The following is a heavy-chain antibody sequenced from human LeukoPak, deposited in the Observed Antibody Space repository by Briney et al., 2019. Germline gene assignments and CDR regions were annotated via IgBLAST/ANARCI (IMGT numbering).Heavy chain of an antibody. CDR2: IRYDGSNK. Sequence: GGSLRLSCAASGFTFSSYGMHWVRQAPGKGLEWVAFIRYDGSNKYYADSVKGRFTISRDNAKNSLYLQMNSLRAEDTAVYYCAAGPTYYYYYHMDVWGQGTTVTVSS. CDR3: AAGPTYYYYYHMDV. D-gene: IGHD6-13*01. CDR1: GFTFSSYG. V-gene: IGHV3-30*02. J-gene: IGHJ6*02.